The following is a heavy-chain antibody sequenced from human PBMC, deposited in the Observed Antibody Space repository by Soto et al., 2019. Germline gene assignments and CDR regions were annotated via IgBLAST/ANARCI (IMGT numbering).Heavy chain of an antibody. CDR3: ARETFDEWLRSFDP. CDR1: GFTFSSYS. D-gene: IGHD6-19*01. J-gene: IGHJ5*02. V-gene: IGHV3-21*01. Sequence: GGSLRLSWAASGFTFSSYSMKWVRQSPGKGLEWVSSISSSSSYIYYADSVKGRFTISRDNAKKSLYLQMNSLRAEDTAVYYCARETFDEWLRSFDPWGQGTLVTVSS. CDR2: ISSSSSYI.